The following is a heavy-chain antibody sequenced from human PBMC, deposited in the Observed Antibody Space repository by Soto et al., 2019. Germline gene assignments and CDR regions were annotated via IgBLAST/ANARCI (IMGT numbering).Heavy chain of an antibody. V-gene: IGHV4-59*08. CDR1: GGSISSYY. J-gene: IGHJ6*02. CDR2: VHHSWGS. CDR3: ARQGFGPLHGLVDV. D-gene: IGHD3-10*01. Sequence: QVQLQESGPGLVKPSETLSLSCTVSGGSISSYYWSWFRQSPGKRMEWIGYVHHSWGSSYNPSLQSRVAISLDTSKSKCSLKVTSVTATASAVYYCARQGFGPLHGLVDVWGQGTTVTVSS.